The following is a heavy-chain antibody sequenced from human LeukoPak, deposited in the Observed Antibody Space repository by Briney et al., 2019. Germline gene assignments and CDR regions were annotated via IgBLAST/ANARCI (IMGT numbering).Heavy chain of an antibody. V-gene: IGHV3-43*01. CDR3: VKEHDTGWPNLDS. J-gene: IGHJ4*01. D-gene: IGHD6-19*01. CDR1: GFKFDTFT. CDR2: IRGNGMYT. Sequence: GGSLRLSCAASGFKFDTFTIHWVRQVPGKGLQWVCLIRGNGMYTFYTDSVRGRFTASRNNRRNSLYLQMNNLRIEDTALYYCVKEHDTGWPNLDSWGHGTLVAVSS.